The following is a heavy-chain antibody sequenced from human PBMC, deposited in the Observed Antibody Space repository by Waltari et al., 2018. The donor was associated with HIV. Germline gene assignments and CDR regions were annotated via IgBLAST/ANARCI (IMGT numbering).Heavy chain of an antibody. V-gene: IGHV3-23*01. CDR1: GFTFSKSA. Sequence: EVQLLESGGALVQPGGSLRLSCAASGFTFSKSAMSWVRQGPGKGWEWAGSIRHSSVNTYYADSVKGRVTISRDNAMNTMFLQINSLRAEDTAVYYCAKDREGEVVLYSVDYWGQGTLVTVSS. D-gene: IGHD2-15*01. J-gene: IGHJ4*02. CDR3: AKDREGEVVLYSVDY. CDR2: IRHSSVNT.